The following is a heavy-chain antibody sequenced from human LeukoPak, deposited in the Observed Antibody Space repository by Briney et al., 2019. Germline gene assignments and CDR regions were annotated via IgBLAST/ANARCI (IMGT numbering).Heavy chain of an antibody. V-gene: IGHV3-9*01. D-gene: IGHD3-10*01. Sequence: GGSLRLSCAASGFTFDDYAMHWVRQAPGKGLEWVSGISWNSGSIGYADSVKGRFTISRDNAKNSLYLQMNSLRAEDTALYYCAKDIPPYWFGERDYYYMDVWGKGTTVTISS. J-gene: IGHJ6*03. CDR3: AKDIPPYWFGERDYYYMDV. CDR2: ISWNSGSI. CDR1: GFTFDDYA.